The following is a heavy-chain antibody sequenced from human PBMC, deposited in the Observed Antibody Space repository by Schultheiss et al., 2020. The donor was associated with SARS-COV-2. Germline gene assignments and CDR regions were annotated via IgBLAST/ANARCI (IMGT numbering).Heavy chain of an antibody. Sequence: SETLSLTCTVSGGSFSGYYWSWIRQHPGKGLEWIGSIYHSGSTNYNPSLKSRVTISVDTSKNQFSLKLNSVSAADTAVYFCARQIKVGSYYNSATLSFIWGRGALVTVSS. CDR3: ARQIKVGSYYNSATLSFI. V-gene: IGHV4-59*08. CDR1: GGSFSGYY. J-gene: IGHJ4*02. CDR2: IYHSGST. D-gene: IGHD5-24*01.